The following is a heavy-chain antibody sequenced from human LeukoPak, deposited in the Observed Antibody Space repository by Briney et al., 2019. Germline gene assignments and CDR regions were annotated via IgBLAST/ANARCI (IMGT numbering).Heavy chain of an antibody. D-gene: IGHD2-2*01. CDR1: GGTFSSYA. CDR3: ARDPVCSSTSCHSWFDP. V-gene: IGHV1-69*01. J-gene: IGHJ5*02. Sequence: ASVKVSCKASGGTFSSYAISWVRQAPGQGLEWMGGIIPIFGTANYAQKFQGRVTITADESTSTAYMELSSLRSEDTAVYYCARDPVCSSTSCHSWFDPWGQGTLVTVSS. CDR2: IIPIFGTA.